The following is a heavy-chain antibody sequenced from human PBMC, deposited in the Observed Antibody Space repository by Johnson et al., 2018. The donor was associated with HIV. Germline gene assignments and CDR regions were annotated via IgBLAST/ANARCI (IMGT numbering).Heavy chain of an antibody. CDR1: GYSVTGYN. CDR3: AKRQGGGAFDI. V-gene: IGHV3-23*04. D-gene: IGHD3-16*01. J-gene: IGHJ3*02. CDR2: ISGSGGST. Sequence: VQLVESGGGVVQPGRSLRLSCAVSGYSVTGYNMNWVRQAPVKGLEWVSYISGSGGSTYYADSVKGRFTISRDNSKNTLYLQMNSLRAEDTAVYYCAKRQGGGAFDIWGQGTMVTVSS.